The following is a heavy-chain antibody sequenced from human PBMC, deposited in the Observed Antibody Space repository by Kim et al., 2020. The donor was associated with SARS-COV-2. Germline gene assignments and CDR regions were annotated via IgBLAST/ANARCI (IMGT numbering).Heavy chain of an antibody. V-gene: IGHV3-74*03. Sequence: YPDSVEGRFTSSRDNAKNTLYLQMNSLRAEDTAVYYCARGGPGGATYFDYWGQGTLVTVSS. D-gene: IGHD1-26*01. J-gene: IGHJ4*02. CDR3: ARGGPGGATYFDY.